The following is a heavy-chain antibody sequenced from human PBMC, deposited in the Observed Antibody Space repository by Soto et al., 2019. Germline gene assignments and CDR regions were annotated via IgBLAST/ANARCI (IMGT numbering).Heavy chain of an antibody. D-gene: IGHD3-9*01. CDR3: ARDLWVLRYFDWLPTDAFDI. Sequence: ASVKVSCKASGYTFTSYGISWVRQAPGQGLEWMGWISAYNGNTNYAQKLQGRVTMTTDTSTSTAYMELRSLRSDDTAVYYCARDLWVLRYFDWLPTDAFDIWGQGTMVTFSS. J-gene: IGHJ3*02. CDR2: ISAYNGNT. V-gene: IGHV1-18*01. CDR1: GYTFTSYG.